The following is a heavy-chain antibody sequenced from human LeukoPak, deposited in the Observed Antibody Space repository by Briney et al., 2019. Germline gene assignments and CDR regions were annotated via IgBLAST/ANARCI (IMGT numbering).Heavy chain of an antibody. CDR1: GGSISSGGYY. D-gene: IGHD6-13*01. Sequence: PSETLSLTCTVSGGSISSGGYYWSWIRQHPGKGLEWIGYIYYRGSTYYNPSLKSRVTISVDTSKNQFSLKLSSVTAADTAVYYCASGYSSSWSEHPLDYWGQGTLVTVSS. CDR2: IYYRGST. CDR3: ASGYSSSWSEHPLDY. J-gene: IGHJ4*02. V-gene: IGHV4-31*03.